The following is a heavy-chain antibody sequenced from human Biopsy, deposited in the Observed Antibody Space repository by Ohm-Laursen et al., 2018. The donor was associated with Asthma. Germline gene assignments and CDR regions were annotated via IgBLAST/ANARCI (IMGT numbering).Heavy chain of an antibody. J-gene: IGHJ4*02. CDR2: MYHSGSP. V-gene: IGHV4-39*01. Sequence: SDTLSLTCTVSGGSLTSSSYYWGWIRQPPGKGMEWIGSMYHSGSPYYHPSLKSRAPISVDTSKNQLSLKMSSVTAADTAVYFCVRHQYSSSWSTFDYWGQGALVTVSS. CDR3: VRHQYSSSWSTFDY. D-gene: IGHD3-22*01. CDR1: GGSLTSSSYY.